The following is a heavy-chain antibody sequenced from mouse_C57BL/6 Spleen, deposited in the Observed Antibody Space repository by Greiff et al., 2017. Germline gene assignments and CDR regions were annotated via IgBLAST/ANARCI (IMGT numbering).Heavy chain of an antibody. V-gene: IGHV1-80*01. CDR1: GYAFSSYW. CDR3: ARGGAYGSSPWFAY. Sequence: QVQLQQSGAELVKPGASVKISCKASGYAFSSYWMNWVKQRPGKGLEWIGQIYPGDGDTNYNGKFKGKATLTADKSSSTAYMPLSSLTSENSAVYFCARGGAYGSSPWFAYWGQGTLVTVSA. D-gene: IGHD1-1*01. J-gene: IGHJ3*01. CDR2: IYPGDGDT.